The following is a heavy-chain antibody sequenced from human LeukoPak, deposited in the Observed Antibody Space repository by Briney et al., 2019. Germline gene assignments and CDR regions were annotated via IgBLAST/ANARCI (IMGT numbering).Heavy chain of an antibody. V-gene: IGHV3-23*01. CDR3: AKPTYYDILTGGYMDV. Sequence: GGSLRLSCAASGFTFSSYGMSWVRQAPGKGLEWVSAISGSGGSTYYADSVKGRFTISRDNSKNTLYLQMNSLRAEDTAVYYCAKPTYYDILTGGYMDVWGKGTTVTISS. J-gene: IGHJ6*03. CDR2: ISGSGGST. CDR1: GFTFSSYG. D-gene: IGHD3-9*01.